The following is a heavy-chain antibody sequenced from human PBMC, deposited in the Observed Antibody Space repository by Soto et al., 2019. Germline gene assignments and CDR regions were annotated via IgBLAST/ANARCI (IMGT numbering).Heavy chain of an antibody. Sequence: GASVKVSCKASGYTFTSYGISWVRQAPGQGLEWMGGIIPIFGTANYAQKFQGRVTITADESTSTAYMELSSLRSEDTAVYYCARDLNDSKGTWGQGTLVTVSS. CDR1: GYTFTSYG. CDR3: ARDLNDSKGT. V-gene: IGHV1-69*13. J-gene: IGHJ5*02. CDR2: IIPIFGTA. D-gene: IGHD5-18*01.